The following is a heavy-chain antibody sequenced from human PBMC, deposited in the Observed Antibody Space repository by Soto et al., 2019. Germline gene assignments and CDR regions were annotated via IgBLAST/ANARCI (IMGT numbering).Heavy chain of an antibody. CDR2: IIPIFGTA. V-gene: IGHV1-69*01. J-gene: IGHJ4*02. CDR3: ARERGRGGSSDVDY. CDR1: GGTFSSYA. D-gene: IGHD2-15*01. Sequence: QVQLVQSGAEVQKPGSSVKVSCKASGGTFSSYAISWVRQAPGQGLEWMGGIIPIFGTANYAQKFQGRVTITADESTSTAYMELSSLRSEDTAGYDCARERGRGGSSDVDYWGQGTLVTGSS.